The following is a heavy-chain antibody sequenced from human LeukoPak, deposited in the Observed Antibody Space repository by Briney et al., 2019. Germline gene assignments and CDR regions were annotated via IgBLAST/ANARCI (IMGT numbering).Heavy chain of an antibody. CDR2: IYYSGST. CDR3: AGTTYSRYYCYYMDV. CDR1: GGSISSYY. D-gene: IGHD2/OR15-2a*01. J-gene: IGHJ6*03. V-gene: IGHV4-59*01. Sequence: SETLSLTCTVSGGSISSYYWSWIRQPPGKGLEWIGYIYYSGSTNYNPSLKSRVIISVDTSKNQFSLKLSSVTAADTAVYYCAGTTYSRYYCYYMDVWGKGTTVTVSS.